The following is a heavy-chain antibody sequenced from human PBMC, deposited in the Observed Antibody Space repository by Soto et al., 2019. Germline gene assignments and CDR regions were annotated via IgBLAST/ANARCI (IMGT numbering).Heavy chain of an antibody. V-gene: IGHV1-2*02. CDR3: ERDTRPSVFWPRMEV. D-gene: IGHD3-16*01. J-gene: IGHJ6*02. CDR2: INPNRGGT. Sequence: ASVKVSFKASGYTFTDYYMHWVRQAPGQGVEWMGWINPNRGGTNYAQKFQGRGTMTRDTCISTAYMQLNRLRSDDTAVYYCERDTRPSVFWPRMEVWGQGTTVNVSS. CDR1: GYTFTDYY.